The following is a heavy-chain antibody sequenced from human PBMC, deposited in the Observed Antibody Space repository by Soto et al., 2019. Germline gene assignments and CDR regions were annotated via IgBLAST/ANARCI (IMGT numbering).Heavy chain of an antibody. V-gene: IGHV4-59*01. Sequence: PSETLSLTCTVSGGSISSYYWSWIRQPPGKGLEWIGYIYYSGSTNYNPSLKSRVTISVDTSKNQFSLKLSSVTAADTAVYYCARDLRDYDILTGYYRVLDWFDPWGQGTLVTVSS. CDR2: IYYSGST. J-gene: IGHJ5*02. D-gene: IGHD3-9*01. CDR1: GGSISSYY. CDR3: ARDLRDYDILTGYYRVLDWFDP.